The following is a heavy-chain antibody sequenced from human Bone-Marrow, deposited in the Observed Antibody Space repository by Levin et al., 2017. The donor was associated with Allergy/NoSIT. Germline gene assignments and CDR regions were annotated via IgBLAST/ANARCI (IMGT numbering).Heavy chain of an antibody. Sequence: GGSLRLSCAASGFTFSGYEMNWVRQAPGKGLEWVSFITTRGTIYYADSVKGRFTTSRDNAKNSLYLQMNSLRVEDTAVYYCAREGVEQGLGHDYWGQGTLVTVSS. V-gene: IGHV3-48*03. D-gene: IGHD6-19*01. CDR2: ITTRGTI. CDR1: GFTFSGYE. J-gene: IGHJ4*02. CDR3: AREGVEQGLGHDY.